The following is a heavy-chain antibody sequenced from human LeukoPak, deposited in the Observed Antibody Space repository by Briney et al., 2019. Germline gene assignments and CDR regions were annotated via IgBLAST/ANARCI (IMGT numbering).Heavy chain of an antibody. J-gene: IGHJ1*01. CDR2: ISGSGGRT. CDR3: ADEYFDISTGYFAEYFQH. CDR1: GFTFSSDA. D-gene: IGHD3-9*01. V-gene: IGHV3-23*01. Sequence: GGSLRLSCAASGFTFSSDAMSWVRQAPGKGLEWVSAISGSGGRTYYADYVKGRFTISRDNSKNTLYLQMNSLRAEDTAVYYCADEYFDISTGYFAEYFQHWGQGTLVTVSS.